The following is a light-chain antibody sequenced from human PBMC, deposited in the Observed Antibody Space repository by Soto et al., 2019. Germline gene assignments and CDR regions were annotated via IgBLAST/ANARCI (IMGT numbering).Light chain of an antibody. V-gene: IGKV3-15*01. CDR3: QQYNDWPPRA. CDR2: GAS. Sequence: EIVMTRSPATLSVSPGERATLSCRASQSVSSNLAWYQQKPGQAPRLLIYGASTRATGIPARFSGSGSGTEFTLTISSLQSEDFAVYYCQQYNDWPPRAFGHGTKVEIK. CDR1: QSVSSN. J-gene: IGKJ1*01.